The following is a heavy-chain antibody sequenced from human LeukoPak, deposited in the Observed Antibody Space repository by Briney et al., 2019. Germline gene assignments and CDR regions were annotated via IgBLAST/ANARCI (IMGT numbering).Heavy chain of an antibody. J-gene: IGHJ3*01. D-gene: IGHD3-10*01. CDR3: VWGYYDSGSYSFDV. Sequence: PGGSLRLSCAASRFTFSNYGVNWVRQAPGKGLEWVSYINSRSSTIYYADSVKGRFTISRDTSKNTLYLQMNSLRAEGTAVYYCVWGYYDSGSYSFDVWGQGTMVTVSS. V-gene: IGHV3-48*01. CDR2: INSRSSTI. CDR1: RFTFSNYG.